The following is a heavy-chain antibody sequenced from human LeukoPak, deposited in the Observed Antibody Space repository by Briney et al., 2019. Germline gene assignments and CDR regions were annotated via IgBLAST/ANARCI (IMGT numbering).Heavy chain of an antibody. CDR1: GGSISSYY. V-gene: IGHV4-59*01. D-gene: IGHD6-19*01. CDR3: ARTLQGGSGWYFVGGYFDY. Sequence: SETLSLTCTVSGGSISSYYWSWIRQPPGKGLEWIGYIYYSGSTNYNPSLKSRVTISVDTSKNQFSLKLSSVTAADTAVYYCARTLQGGSGWYFVGGYFDYWGQGTLVTVSS. J-gene: IGHJ4*02. CDR2: IYYSGST.